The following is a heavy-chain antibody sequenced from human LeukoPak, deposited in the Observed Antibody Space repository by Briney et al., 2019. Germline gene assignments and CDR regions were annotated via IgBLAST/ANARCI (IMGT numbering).Heavy chain of an antibody. J-gene: IGHJ4*02. CDR3: ARSGGSYHRPNFDY. V-gene: IGHV1-69*05. Sequence: ASVKVSCKASGGTFSSYAISWVRQAPGPRLEWMGGIIPIFGTANYAQKFHGRVTITTDESTSTAYVERSSLRSEDTAVYYCARSGGSYHRPNFDYWGQGTLVTVSS. CDR1: GGTFSSYA. D-gene: IGHD1-26*01. CDR2: IIPIFGTA.